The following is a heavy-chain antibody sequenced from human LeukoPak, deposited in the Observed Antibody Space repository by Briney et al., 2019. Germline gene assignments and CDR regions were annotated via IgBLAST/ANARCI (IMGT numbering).Heavy chain of an antibody. V-gene: IGHV1-8*01. CDR1: GYTFTSYD. CDR2: MNPNSGNT. J-gene: IGHJ4*02. D-gene: IGHD3-22*01. CDR3: ARQAYDSSGPNDY. Sequence: ASVKVSCKASGYTFTSYDINWVRQATGQGLEWMGWMNPNSGNTGYAQRFQGRDTMTRNTSISTAYMELSSLRSEDTAVYYCARQAYDSSGPNDYWGQGTLVTVSS.